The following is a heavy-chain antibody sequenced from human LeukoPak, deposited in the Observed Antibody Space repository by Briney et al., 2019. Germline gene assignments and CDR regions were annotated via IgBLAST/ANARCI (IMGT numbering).Heavy chain of an antibody. CDR3: ARGVITNSRYPYYFAY. D-gene: IGHD3-22*01. J-gene: IGHJ4*02. CDR2: VNHSGST. Sequence: PSETLSLTCADYGGSFSGYYWSWIRQPPGKGLEWIGEVNHSGSTNYNPSLKSRVTISVDTSKNQFSLKLSSVTAADTAVYYCARGVITNSRYPYYFAYWGQGTLVTVSS. V-gene: IGHV4-34*01. CDR1: GGSFSGYY.